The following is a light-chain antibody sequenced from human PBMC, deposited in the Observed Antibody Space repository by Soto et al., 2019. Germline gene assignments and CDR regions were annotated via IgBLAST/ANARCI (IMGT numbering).Light chain of an antibody. CDR2: DVS. J-gene: IGLJ1*01. Sequence: QSVLTQPSSVSGSPGQSVTISCTGTSSDVGGYTYVSWYQQHPGKAPKLIIYDVSQRPSGVPDRFSGSKSGNTASLTISGLQAEDEADYYCCSYAGSSTYVFGIGTKLTVL. CDR1: SSDVGGYTY. V-gene: IGLV2-11*01. CDR3: CSYAGSSTYV.